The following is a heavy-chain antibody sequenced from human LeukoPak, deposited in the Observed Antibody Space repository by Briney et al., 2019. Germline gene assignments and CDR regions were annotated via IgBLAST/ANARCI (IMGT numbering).Heavy chain of an antibody. CDR3: AREGDPPGFYYYHHLDV. V-gene: IGHV3-21*01. J-gene: IGHJ6*03. CDR2: ISSGSSFQ. D-gene: IGHD3-16*01. CDR1: GFDFSIYA. Sequence: GGSLRLFCAASGFDFSIYAIDWVRQAPGRGLEWVSSISSGSSFQNYADSVKGRFTISRDNAKNSVYLQMNRLRAEDTAVYFCAREGDPPGFYYYHHLDVWGKGTTVTVSS.